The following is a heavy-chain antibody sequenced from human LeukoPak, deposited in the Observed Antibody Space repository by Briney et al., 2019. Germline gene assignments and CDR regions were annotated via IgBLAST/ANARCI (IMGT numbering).Heavy chain of an antibody. CDR1: GYTFTSYG. D-gene: IGHD1-26*01. V-gene: IGHV1-18*01. J-gene: IGHJ6*04. CDR2: ISTYSGNT. Sequence: ASVKVSCKASGYTFTSYGISWVRQAPGQGLEWMGWISTYSGNTKYAQKLQDRVTMTTDTSTSTAYMELGSLRFDDTAVYYCARVNGMVAEVLDVWGKGTTVTVSS. CDR3: ARVNGMVAEVLDV.